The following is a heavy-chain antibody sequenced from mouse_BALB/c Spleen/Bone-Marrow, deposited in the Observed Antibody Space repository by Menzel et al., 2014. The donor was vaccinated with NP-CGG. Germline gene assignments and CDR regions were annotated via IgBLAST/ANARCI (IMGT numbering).Heavy chain of an antibody. V-gene: IGHV1-5*01. J-gene: IGHJ2*03. CDR2: IYPGNSGT. CDR1: GYSFTSYW. Sequence: EVKLQESGTVLARPGASVKMSCKASGYSFTSYWMYWIKRRPGQGLEWIGAIYPGNSGTSYNQNFKGKAKLTAVTSASTAYMELSSLTNEDSAVYYCTRSITTAVEFDYWGQGTSLTVSS. D-gene: IGHD1-1*01. CDR3: TRSITTAVEFDY.